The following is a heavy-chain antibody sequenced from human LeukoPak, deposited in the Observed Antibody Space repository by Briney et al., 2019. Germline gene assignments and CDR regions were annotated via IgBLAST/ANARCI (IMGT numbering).Heavy chain of an antibody. Sequence: GGSLRLSCAASGLTGLTFSNFGMSWVRLTAHKGLEWVSSIGGRGRSTYYADSVRGRFTVSRDNSKNTVFLQMNSLGAQDTAVYYCARDFGVTMDRGQGGMDVWGQGTTVTVSS. CDR1: GLTGLTFSNFG. CDR2: IGGRGRST. CDR3: ARDFGVTMDRGQGGMDV. V-gene: IGHV3-23*01. D-gene: IGHD3-10*01. J-gene: IGHJ6*02.